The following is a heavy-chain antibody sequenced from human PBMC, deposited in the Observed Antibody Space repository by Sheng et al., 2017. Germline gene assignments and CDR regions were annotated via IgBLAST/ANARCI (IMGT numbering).Heavy chain of an antibody. CDR2: ISYDGSIK. CDR1: GFTFSNYA. J-gene: IGHJ4*02. D-gene: IGHD3-22*01. CDR3: AGDPAAFYYDTSGYHFNY. Sequence: QVQLVESGGGVVQPGRSLRLSCAASGFTFSNYAMHWVRQAPGKGLEWVAFISYDGSIKYHADSLKGRLTISRDNSKNTLYLQMNSLRPEDTAVYYCAGDPAAFYYDTSGYHFNYWGQGALVSVSS. V-gene: IGHV3-30*04.